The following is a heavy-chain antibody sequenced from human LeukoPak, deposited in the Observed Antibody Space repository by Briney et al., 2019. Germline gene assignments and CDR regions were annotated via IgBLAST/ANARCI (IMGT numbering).Heavy chain of an antibody. CDR1: GFTFSSYW. CDR3: ARISSSRYYFDY. CDR2: IKLDGSEK. J-gene: IGHJ4*02. D-gene: IGHD6-13*01. V-gene: IGHV3-7*01. Sequence: GGSLRLSCAASGFTFSSYWMTWVRQAPGKGLEWVANIKLDGSEKCYVDSVKGRFTISRDDAKNSVYLQINSLSAEDTAVYYCARISSSRYYFDYWGQGTLVTVSS.